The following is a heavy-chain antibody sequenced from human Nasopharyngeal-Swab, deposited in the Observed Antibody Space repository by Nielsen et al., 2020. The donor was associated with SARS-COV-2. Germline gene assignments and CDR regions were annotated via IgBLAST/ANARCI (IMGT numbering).Heavy chain of an antibody. CDR1: GFTFSSYA. V-gene: IGHV3-23*01. CDR2: ITASGGKT. Sequence: GESLKISCAASGFTFSSYAMSWVRQAPGKGLEWVSGITASGGKTYYADSVKGRFTLSRDSSKSTLYLQMSSLRAEDTAVYYCAKGSYYPSCYFDYWGQGALVSVSS. J-gene: IGHJ4*02. CDR3: AKGSYYPSCYFDY. D-gene: IGHD1-26*01.